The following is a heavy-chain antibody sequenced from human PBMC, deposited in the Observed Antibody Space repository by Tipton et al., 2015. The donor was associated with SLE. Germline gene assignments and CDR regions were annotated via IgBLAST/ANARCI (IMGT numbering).Heavy chain of an antibody. J-gene: IGHJ4*02. D-gene: IGHD6-13*01. CDR2: IYSGGST. V-gene: IGHV3-53*01. CDR1: GFTVSSNY. Sequence: SLRLSCAASGFTVSSNYMSWVRQAPGKGLEWVSVIYSGGSTYYADSVKGRFTISRDNSKNTLYLQMNSLRAEDTAVYYCVKDPSLAAAYYFDYWGQGTLVTVSS. CDR3: VKDPSLAAAYYFDY.